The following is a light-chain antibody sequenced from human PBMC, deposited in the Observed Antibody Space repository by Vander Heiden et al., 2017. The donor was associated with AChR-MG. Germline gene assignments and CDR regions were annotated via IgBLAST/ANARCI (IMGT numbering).Light chain of an antibody. CDR2: RNN. CDR3: AAWDDSLSAWV. J-gene: IGLJ3*02. CDR1: SSNIGSNY. V-gene: IGLV1-47*01. Sequence: QSVLTQPHSASGTHGQRVPIPCSGSSSNIGSNYVYWYQQLPGTAPKLLIYRNNQRPSGVPDRFSGSKSGTSASMAISGLRSEDEADYYCAAWDDSLSAWVFGGGTKLTVL.